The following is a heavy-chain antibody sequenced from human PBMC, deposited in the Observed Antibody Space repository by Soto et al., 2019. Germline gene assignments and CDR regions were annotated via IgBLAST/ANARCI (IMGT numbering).Heavy chain of an antibody. J-gene: IGHJ4*01. CDR1: GFTVSSYA. CDR2: ISGSGGST. D-gene: IGHD5-18*01. V-gene: IGHV3-23*01. Sequence: SLRLSCSASGFTVSSYAMSWVRQAPGNGLEWVSAISGSGGSTYYADSVKGRFTISRDNSKNTLYLQMNSLRAEDTAVYYCAKVWDVDTDMDSHFYYWGQGTLVTVSS. CDR3: AKVWDVDTDMDSHFYY.